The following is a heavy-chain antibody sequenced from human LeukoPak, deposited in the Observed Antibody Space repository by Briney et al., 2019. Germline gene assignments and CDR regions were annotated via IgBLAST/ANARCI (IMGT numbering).Heavy chain of an antibody. V-gene: IGHV4-59*01. CDR2: IYYSGST. D-gene: IGHD6-6*01. CDR1: GGSISSYY. Sequence: SETLSLTCTVSGGSISSYYWSWIRQPPGKGLEWIGYIYYSGSTNYNPSLKSRVTISVDTSKNQFSLKLSSVTAADTAVYYCARIGSSLDAFDIWGQGTMVTVSS. CDR3: ARIGSSLDAFDI. J-gene: IGHJ3*02.